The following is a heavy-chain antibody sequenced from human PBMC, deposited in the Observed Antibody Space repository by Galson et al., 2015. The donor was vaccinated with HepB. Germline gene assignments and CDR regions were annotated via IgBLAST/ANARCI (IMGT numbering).Heavy chain of an antibody. Sequence: SVKVSCKASGYTFTSYAMHWVRQAPGQRLEWMGWINAGNGNTKYSQKFQGRVTITRDTSASTAYMELSSLRSEDTAVYYCAREGSGYEGDYYGMDVWGQGTTVTVSS. CDR1: GYTFTSYA. D-gene: IGHD5-12*01. V-gene: IGHV1-3*01. CDR2: INAGNGNT. CDR3: AREGSGYEGDYYGMDV. J-gene: IGHJ6*02.